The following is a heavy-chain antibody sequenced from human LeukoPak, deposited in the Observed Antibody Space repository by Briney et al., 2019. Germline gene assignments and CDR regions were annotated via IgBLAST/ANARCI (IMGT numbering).Heavy chain of an antibody. CDR1: GFTFSSYG. CDR2: ISYDGSNK. CDR3: ARDGTMVRGVPDY. D-gene: IGHD3-10*01. V-gene: IGHV3-30*03. J-gene: IGHJ4*02. Sequence: GGSLRLSCAASGFTFSSYGMHWVRQAPGKGLEWVAVISYDGSNKYYADSVKGRFTISRDNSKNTLYLQMNSLRAEDTAVYYCARDGTMVRGVPDYWGQGTLVTVSS.